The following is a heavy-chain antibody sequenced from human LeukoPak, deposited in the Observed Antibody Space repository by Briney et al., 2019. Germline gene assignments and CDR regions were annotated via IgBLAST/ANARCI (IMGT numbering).Heavy chain of an antibody. D-gene: IGHD7-27*01. J-gene: IGHJ2*01. CDR1: SGSISGYH. CDR3: ARRLTDYWSLDL. CDR2: IYYSGST. V-gene: IGHV4-59*08. Sequence: SETLSLTCTVSSGSISGYHWNWIRQPPGKGLEWIGYIYYSGSTSYNPSLKSRVTISVDTSKSQFSLKLSSVTAADTAVYYCARRLTDYWSLDLWGRATLVTVSS.